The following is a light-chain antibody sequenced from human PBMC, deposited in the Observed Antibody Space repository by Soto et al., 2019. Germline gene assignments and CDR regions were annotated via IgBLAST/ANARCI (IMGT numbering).Light chain of an antibody. V-gene: IGKV1-39*01. CDR3: QQYYSYPPT. Sequence: DIQMTQSPSSLSASVGDRVTITCRASQSISSYLNWYQHKPGKAPKLLIYAASSLQTGVPSRFSGSRSGTDFALTISSLQSEDFATYYCQQYYSYPPTFGQGTKVDIK. J-gene: IGKJ1*01. CDR1: QSISSY. CDR2: AAS.